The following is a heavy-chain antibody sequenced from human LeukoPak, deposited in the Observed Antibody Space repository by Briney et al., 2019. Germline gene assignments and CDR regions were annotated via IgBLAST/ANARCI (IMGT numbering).Heavy chain of an antibody. CDR1: GFKFDDYG. Sequence: GGSLRLSCTASGFKFDDYGMTWVCQAPGKGLEWVSSISSSSSYIYYADSVKGRFTISRDNAKNSLYLQMNSLRAEDTAVYYCARDRDYGDAFDYWGQGTLVTVSS. D-gene: IGHD4-17*01. J-gene: IGHJ4*02. CDR3: ARDRDYGDAFDY. V-gene: IGHV3-21*01. CDR2: ISSSSSYI.